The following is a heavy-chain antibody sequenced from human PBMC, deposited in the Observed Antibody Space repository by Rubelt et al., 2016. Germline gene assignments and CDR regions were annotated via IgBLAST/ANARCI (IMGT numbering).Heavy chain of an antibody. D-gene: IGHD2-8*01. Sequence: EVQLVESGGGLIHPGGSLTLSCAASGFSVSSHYMTWVRQAPGKGLEWVSIMYRSGNTYYADSVEGRFTLSRDNSENSFILHMNSLKAEDTAVYFSARARRNGFYFDHWGQRTPVTVSP. V-gene: IGHV3-53*01. CDR3: ARARRNGFYFDH. CDR1: GFSVSSHY. CDR2: MYRSGNT. J-gene: IGHJ4*02.